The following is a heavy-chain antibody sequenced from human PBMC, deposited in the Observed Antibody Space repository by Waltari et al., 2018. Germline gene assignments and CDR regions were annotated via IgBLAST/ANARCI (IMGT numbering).Heavy chain of an antibody. D-gene: IGHD5-18*01. J-gene: IGHJ6*02. CDR1: GGSISSSNW. V-gene: IGHV4-4*02. CDR3: ARETESSGYTYGSHYHNYYAMDV. Sequence: QVQLQESGPGLVKPSETLSLTCAVSGGSISSSNWWSWVRPSPGKGLEWIGEIYHSGSTNYDPSLKSRVTISVDKSKNHFSLKLSSVTAADTAVYYCARETESSGYTYGSHYHNYYAMDVWGQGTTVTVSS. CDR2: IYHSGST.